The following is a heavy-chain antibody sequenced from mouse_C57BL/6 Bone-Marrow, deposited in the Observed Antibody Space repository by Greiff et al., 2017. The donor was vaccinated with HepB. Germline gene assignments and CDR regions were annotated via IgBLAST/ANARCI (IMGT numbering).Heavy chain of an antibody. J-gene: IGHJ4*01. CDR3: ARLWYPYYYAMDY. D-gene: IGHD2-1*01. CDR2: IWRGGST. CDR1: GFSLTSYG. Sequence: VKLVESGPGLVQPSQSLSITCTVSGFSLTSYGVHWVRQSPGKGLEWLGVIWRGGSTDYNAAFMSRLSITKDNSKSQVFFKMNSLQADDTAIYYCARLWYPYYYAMDYCGQGTAVTVSS. V-gene: IGHV2-5*01.